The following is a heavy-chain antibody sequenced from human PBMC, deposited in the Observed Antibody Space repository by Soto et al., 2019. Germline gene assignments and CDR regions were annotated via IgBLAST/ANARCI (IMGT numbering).Heavy chain of an antibody. D-gene: IGHD2-2*01. CDR2: IKSKTDGGTT. Sequence: GGSLRLSCAASGFTFSNAWMSWVRQAPGKGLEWVGRIKSKTDGGTTDYAAPVKGRFTISRDDSKNTLYLQMNSLKTEDTAVYYCTTVVFEGSSTYFYYFDYWGQGTLVTVSS. CDR3: TTVVFEGSSTYFYYFDY. J-gene: IGHJ4*02. CDR1: GFTFSNAW. V-gene: IGHV3-15*01.